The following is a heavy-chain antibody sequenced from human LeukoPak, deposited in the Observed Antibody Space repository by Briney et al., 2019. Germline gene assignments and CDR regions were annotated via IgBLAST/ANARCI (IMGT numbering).Heavy chain of an antibody. J-gene: IGHJ4*02. Sequence: PSETLSLTCTVSGDSISNYYWSWIRQPPGKGLEWIGFVYYCGSTNYHPSLKSRVTISIDTSKNQFSLKLSSVTPADTAVYYCARDRQLERRGLDYWGQGALVTVSS. CDR2: VYYCGST. CDR3: ARDRQLERRGLDY. CDR1: GDSISNYY. V-gene: IGHV4-59*01. D-gene: IGHD1-1*01.